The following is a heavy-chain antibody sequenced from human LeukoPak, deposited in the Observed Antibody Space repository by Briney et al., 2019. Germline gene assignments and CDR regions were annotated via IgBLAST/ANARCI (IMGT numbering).Heavy chain of an antibody. Sequence: ASVKVSCKASGYTFTSYDINWVRQATGQGLEWMGWMNPNSGNTGYAQKFQGRVTMTRNTSISTAYMELSSLRSEDTAVYYCARGRIYDILTGYFFYYYGMDVWGQGTTVTASS. CDR2: MNPNSGNT. D-gene: IGHD3-9*01. V-gene: IGHV1-8*01. CDR3: ARGRIYDILTGYFFYYYGMDV. CDR1: GYTFTSYD. J-gene: IGHJ6*02.